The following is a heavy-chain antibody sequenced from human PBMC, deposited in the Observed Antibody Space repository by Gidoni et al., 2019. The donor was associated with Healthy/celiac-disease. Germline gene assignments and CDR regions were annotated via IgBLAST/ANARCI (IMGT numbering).Heavy chain of an antibody. V-gene: IGHV1-46*01. CDR1: GYTFTSYY. CDR2: INPSGGST. J-gene: IGHJ5*02. Sequence: QVQLVQSGAEVKKPGASVKVSCKASGYTFTSYYMHWVRQAPGQGLEWMGRINPSGGSTSYAQKFQGRVTMTRDTSTSTVYMELSSLRSEDTAVYYCARANCSSTSCYIKNWFDPWGQGTLVTVSS. CDR3: ARANCSSTSCYIKNWFDP. D-gene: IGHD2-2*02.